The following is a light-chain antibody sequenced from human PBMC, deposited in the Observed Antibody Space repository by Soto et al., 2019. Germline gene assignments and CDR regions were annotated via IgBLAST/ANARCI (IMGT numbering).Light chain of an antibody. Sequence: DIQMTQSPSALSASVGDRVTIICRASQSISSWLAWYQQKAGKAPKLLISKASNLDSGVPSRFSGSGSGTEFNLTTSSLQPEDFATYYCQQYNSFIWTFGQGTQVDI. CDR1: QSISSW. J-gene: IGKJ1*01. V-gene: IGKV1-5*03. CDR3: QQYNSFIWT. CDR2: KAS.